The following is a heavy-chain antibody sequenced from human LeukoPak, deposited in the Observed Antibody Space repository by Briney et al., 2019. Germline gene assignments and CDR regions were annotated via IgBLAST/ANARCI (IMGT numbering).Heavy chain of an antibody. Sequence: SVKVSCKASGGTFSSYAISWVRQAPGQGLEWMGGIIPIFGTANYAQKLQGRVSMTEDTSTDTAFMELRSLRSEDTAVYYCATNTYNGYAIDSWGQGTLITVSS. D-gene: IGHD5-12*01. J-gene: IGHJ4*02. V-gene: IGHV1-69*06. CDR2: IIPIFGTA. CDR3: ATNTYNGYAIDS. CDR1: GGTFSSYA.